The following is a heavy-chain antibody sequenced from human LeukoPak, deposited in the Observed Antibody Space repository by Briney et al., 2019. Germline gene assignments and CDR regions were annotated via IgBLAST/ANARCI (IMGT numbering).Heavy chain of an antibody. CDR2: IYSGGST. CDR3: ARVRSGYYFDY. V-gene: IGHV3-53*01. D-gene: IGHD7-27*01. Sequence: GGSLRLSCAASGFTVSSNYMTWVRQAPGKGLAWVSVIYSGGSTYYADSVQGRFTISRDNSKNTLYLQMNSLRAEDTAVYYCARVRSGYYFDYWGQGTLVTVSS. CDR1: GFTVSSNY. J-gene: IGHJ4*02.